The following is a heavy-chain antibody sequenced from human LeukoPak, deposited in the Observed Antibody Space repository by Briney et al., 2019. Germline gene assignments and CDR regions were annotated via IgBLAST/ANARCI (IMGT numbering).Heavy chain of an antibody. CDR3: ARGKEVITMLRGLKPGYYFDY. J-gene: IGHJ4*02. D-gene: IGHD3-10*01. CDR2: INHSGST. V-gene: IGHV4-34*01. CDR1: GFTFSNAW. Sequence: GSLRLSCVASGFTFSNAWMSWIRQPPGRGLEWIGEINHSGSTNYNPSLKSRVTISVDTSKNQFSLKLSSVTAADTAVYYCARGKEVITMLRGLKPGYYFDYWGQGTLVTVSS.